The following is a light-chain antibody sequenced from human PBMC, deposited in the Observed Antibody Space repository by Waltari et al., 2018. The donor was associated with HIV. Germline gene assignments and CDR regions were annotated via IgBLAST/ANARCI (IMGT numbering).Light chain of an antibody. J-gene: IGKJ4*01. Sequence: EIVMTQSPLSLPVTPGEPSSISCTSSQSLLGSSGYNYLDWYGQRPGQSPQLLIYLGSDRASGVPDRFSGSGSGTDFTLKISRVEAEDAGVYYCMQALQTPLTFGGGTKVEIK. CDR3: MQALQTPLT. V-gene: IGKV2-28*01. CDR1: QSLLGSSGYNY. CDR2: LGS.